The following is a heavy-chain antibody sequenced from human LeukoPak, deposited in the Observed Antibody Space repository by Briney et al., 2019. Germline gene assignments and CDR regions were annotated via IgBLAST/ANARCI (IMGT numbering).Heavy chain of an antibody. V-gene: IGHV1-2*02. CDR1: GYTFTGYY. CDR2: INPNSGGT. Sequence: GASVKVSCKASGYTFTGYYMHWVRQAPGQGLEWMGWINPNSGGTNYAQKFQGRVTMTRDTSISTAYMELSRLRSDDTAVYYCASEIHGYYYYGMDVWGQGTMVTVSS. J-gene: IGHJ6*02. D-gene: IGHD5-18*01. CDR3: ASEIHGYYYYGMDV.